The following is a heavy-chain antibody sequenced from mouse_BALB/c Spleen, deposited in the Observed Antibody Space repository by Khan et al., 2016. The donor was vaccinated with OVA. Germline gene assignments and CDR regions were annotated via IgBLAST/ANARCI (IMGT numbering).Heavy chain of an antibody. V-gene: IGHV3-2*02. CDR1: GYSITSDYA. CDR3: ARIYGGYFDY. D-gene: IGHD1-1*01. J-gene: IGHJ2*01. Sequence: EVQLQESGPGLVKPSQSLSLTCTVTGYSITSDYAWNWIRQFPGNKLEWMGYISYSGNTKYNPSLKSRISITSDTSKNQFFLQLNSVTTEDTATYYCARIYGGYFDYWGQGTTLTVSS. CDR2: ISYSGNT.